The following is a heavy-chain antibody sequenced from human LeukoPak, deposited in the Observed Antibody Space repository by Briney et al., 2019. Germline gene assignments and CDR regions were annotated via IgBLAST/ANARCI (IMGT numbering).Heavy chain of an antibody. Sequence: GGSLRLSCAASGFTFSSYAMHWVRQAPGKGLEWVAVISYDGSNKYYADSVKGRFTISRDNSKNTLYLQMNSLRAEDTAVYYCARDRRRYFDWLPSYYYYGMDVWGQGTTVTLSS. D-gene: IGHD3-9*01. CDR3: ARDRRRYFDWLPSYYYYGMDV. J-gene: IGHJ6*02. V-gene: IGHV3-30*04. CDR2: ISYDGSNK. CDR1: GFTFSSYA.